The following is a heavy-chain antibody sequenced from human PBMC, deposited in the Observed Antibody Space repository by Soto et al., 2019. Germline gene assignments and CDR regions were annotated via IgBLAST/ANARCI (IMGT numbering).Heavy chain of an antibody. V-gene: IGHV1-3*01. CDR2: INAGNGNT. J-gene: IGHJ3*02. CDR3: ARGPGGADAFDI. D-gene: IGHD3-10*01. CDR1: GYTFTSYA. Sequence: RASVKVSCKASGYTFTSYAMHWVRQAPGQRLEWMGWINAGNGNTKYSQKFQGRVTITRDTSASTAYMELSSLRSEDTAVYYCARGPGGADAFDIWGQGTMVTVSS.